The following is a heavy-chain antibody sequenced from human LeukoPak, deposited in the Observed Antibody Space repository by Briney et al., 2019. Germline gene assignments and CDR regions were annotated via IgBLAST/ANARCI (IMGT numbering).Heavy chain of an antibody. CDR3: AKAVGYSGYQSFDY. J-gene: IGHJ4*02. CDR2: INSRSSTI. V-gene: IGHV3-48*01. Sequence: GGSLRLSCAASRFTFSNYGVNWVRQAPGKGLEWVSYINSRSSTIYYADSVKGRFTTSRDNSKNTLYLQMNSLRAEDTAAYYCAKAVGYSGYQSFDYWGQGTLVTVSS. D-gene: IGHD5-12*01. CDR1: RFTFSNYG.